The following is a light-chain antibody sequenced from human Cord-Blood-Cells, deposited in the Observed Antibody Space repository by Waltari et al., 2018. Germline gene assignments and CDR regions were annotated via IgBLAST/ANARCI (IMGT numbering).Light chain of an antibody. Sequence: QSALTQPPSASGSPGPSVTISCTGTSSDVGGYNFFSWYQQHPGKAPKLMIYEVSKRPSGVPDRFSGSKSGNRASLTVSGLQAEDEADYYCSSYAGSNNFEVFGGGTKLTVL. CDR3: SSYAGSNNFEV. V-gene: IGLV2-8*01. J-gene: IGLJ3*02. CDR2: EVS. CDR1: SSDVGGYNF.